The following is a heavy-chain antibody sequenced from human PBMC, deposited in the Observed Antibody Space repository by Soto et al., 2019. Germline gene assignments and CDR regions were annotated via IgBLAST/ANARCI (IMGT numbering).Heavy chain of an antibody. Sequence: QVQLQQWGAGLLKPSETLSLTCAVYGGSFSGYSWTWIRQPPGTGLEWIGEINASGSTNYNPALKSRVTISVDTSKSQFSLKLTSVTAADAAVYYCARDKITGLFDYWGQGTLVTVSS. J-gene: IGHJ4*02. D-gene: IGHD3-10*01. V-gene: IGHV4-34*01. CDR3: ARDKITGLFDY. CDR2: INASGST. CDR1: GGSFSGYS.